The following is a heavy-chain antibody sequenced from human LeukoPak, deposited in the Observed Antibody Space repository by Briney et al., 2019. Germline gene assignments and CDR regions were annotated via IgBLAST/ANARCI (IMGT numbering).Heavy chain of an antibody. V-gene: IGHV3-23*01. CDR2: ISDSGGRT. D-gene: IGHD3-22*01. CDR1: GITLSNYG. CDR3: AKRGVVIRVILVGFHKEAYYFDS. Sequence: GGSLRLSCAVSGITLSNYGMSSVRQAPGKGLEWVAGISDSGGRTKYADSVKGRFTISRDNSKNTLYLQMTSLRAEDTAVYFCAKRGVVIRVILVGFHKEAYYFDSWGQGALVTVSS. J-gene: IGHJ4*02.